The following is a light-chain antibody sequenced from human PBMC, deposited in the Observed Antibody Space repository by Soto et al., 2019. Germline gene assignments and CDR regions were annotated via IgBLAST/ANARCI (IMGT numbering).Light chain of an antibody. V-gene: IGLV2-14*01. Sequence: QSALTQPASVSGSPGQSISISCSGSSRDVGGYSYVSWYQHHPGKAPKLIIYEVSHRPSGVSYRFSASKSGNTASLTISGLQPEDEADYYCSSYAGSYIWVFGGGTKLTVL. CDR1: SRDVGGYSY. CDR3: SSYAGSYIWV. CDR2: EVS. J-gene: IGLJ3*02.